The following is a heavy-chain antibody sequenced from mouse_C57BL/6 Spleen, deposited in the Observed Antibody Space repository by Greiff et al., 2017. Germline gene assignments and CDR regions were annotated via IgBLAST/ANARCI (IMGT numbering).Heavy chain of an antibody. V-gene: IGHV5-17*01. Sequence: EVMLVESGGGLVKPGGSLKLSCAASGFTFSDYGMHWVRQAPEKGLEWVAYISSGSSTINYADTVKGRFTISRDNANNTLFLQMTSLRSEDTAMYYCARGYYYGSSYGYFDVWGTGTTVTVSS. CDR2: ISSGSSTI. J-gene: IGHJ1*03. CDR1: GFTFSDYG. D-gene: IGHD1-1*01. CDR3: ARGYYYGSSYGYFDV.